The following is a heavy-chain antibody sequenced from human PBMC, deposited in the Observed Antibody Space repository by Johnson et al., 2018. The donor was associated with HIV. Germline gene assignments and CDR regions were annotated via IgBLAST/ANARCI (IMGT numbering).Heavy chain of an antibody. CDR3: ARSYSTSWNASDI. J-gene: IGHJ3*02. CDR2: INQGGSEK. D-gene: IGHD4-11*01. V-gene: IGHV3-7*01. Sequence: VQLVESGGDLVQPGGSLRLSCAASGFTFSSYWMTWVRQAPGRGLEWVANINQGGSEKYYVESVKGRFTITRDNATNSLYLQMNSLTAKDTAVYYCARSYSTSWNASDIWGQGTMVTVSS. CDR1: GFTFSSYW.